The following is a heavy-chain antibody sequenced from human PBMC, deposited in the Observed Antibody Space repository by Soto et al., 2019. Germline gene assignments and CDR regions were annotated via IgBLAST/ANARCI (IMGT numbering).Heavy chain of an antibody. CDR1: GYTFTDNY. D-gene: IGHD3-16*01. CDR3: AXGHLYGDDYLWGSSYDY. J-gene: IGHJ4*02. Sequence: GASVKVSCKASGYTFTDNYLHWVRQAPGQGLEWMGWINPNSGGTKYAQKLQGRVTMTRDTSISTAYMELSSLRSDDTAVYYCAXGHLYGDDYLWGSSYDYWGQGTLVTVSS. CDR2: INPNSGGT. V-gene: IGHV1-2*02.